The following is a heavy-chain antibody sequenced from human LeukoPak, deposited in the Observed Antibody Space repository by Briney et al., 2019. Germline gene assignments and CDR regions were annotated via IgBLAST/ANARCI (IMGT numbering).Heavy chain of an antibody. V-gene: IGHV3-21*04. CDR2: IGSTGTDR. J-gene: IGHJ4*02. Sequence: GGSLRLSCAASGFSFSSSGINWVRQAPGKGLEWVSSIGSTGTDRYYADSVKGRFTISRDNAKNSLYLQMNSLRAEDTAVYYCAKESVRYSSSGEGQKWGQGTLVTVSS. D-gene: IGHD6-13*01. CDR3: AKESVRYSSSGEGQK. CDR1: GFSFSSSG.